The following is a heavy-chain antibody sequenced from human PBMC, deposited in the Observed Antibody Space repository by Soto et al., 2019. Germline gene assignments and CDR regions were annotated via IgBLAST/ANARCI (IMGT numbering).Heavy chain of an antibody. D-gene: IGHD2-15*01. CDR3: ARHTPAISISDH. CDR1: GGSISNSY. Sequence: SETLSLTCTVSGGSISNSYWSWIRQSPGKGLEWIGYIYSSGSTNYNPSLKSRVTISVDTSKNQFSLKLSSLIAADTAVYYCARHTPAISISDHWGQGTQVTVAS. J-gene: IGHJ4*02. CDR2: IYSSGST. V-gene: IGHV4-59*08.